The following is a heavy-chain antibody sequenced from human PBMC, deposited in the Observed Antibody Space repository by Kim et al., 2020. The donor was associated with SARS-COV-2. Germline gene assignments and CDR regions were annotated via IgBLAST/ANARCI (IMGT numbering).Heavy chain of an antibody. J-gene: IGHJ5*02. V-gene: IGHV5-51*01. D-gene: IGHD3-10*01. Sequence: YRPSFQGQVTISADKSISTAYLQWSSLKASDTAMYYCARQGARGNWFDPWGQGTLVTVSS. CDR3: ARQGARGNWFDP.